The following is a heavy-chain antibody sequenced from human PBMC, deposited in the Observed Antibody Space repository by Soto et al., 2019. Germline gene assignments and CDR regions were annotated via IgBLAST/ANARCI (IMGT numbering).Heavy chain of an antibody. CDR1: GGTLSSYA. Sequence: QVQLVQSGAEVKKPGSSVKVSCKASGGTLSSYAISWVRQSPGQGLEWMGGLIPIFGKANYEHKFQGIVRITADESTSTAYMELSSLRSEDTAVYYCATALVRGVINYYGMDVWGQGTTVTVSS. J-gene: IGHJ6*02. V-gene: IGHV1-69*12. D-gene: IGHD3-10*01. CDR2: LIPIFGKA. CDR3: ATALVRGVINYYGMDV.